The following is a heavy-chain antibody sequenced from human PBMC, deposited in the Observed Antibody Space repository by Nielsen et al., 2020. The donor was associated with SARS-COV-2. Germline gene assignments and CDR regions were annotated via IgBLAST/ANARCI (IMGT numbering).Heavy chain of an antibody. V-gene: IGHV3-23*01. CDR1: GFTFSSYA. CDR3: AKEKDYYDSSGWFDY. Sequence: GESLKISCAASGFTFSSYAMSWVRQAPGKGLEWVSAISGSGGSTYYADSVKGRFTIPRDNSKNTLYLQMNSMRTEDTALYYCAKEKDYYDSSGWFDYWGQGTLVTVSS. J-gene: IGHJ4*02. CDR2: ISGSGGST. D-gene: IGHD3-22*01.